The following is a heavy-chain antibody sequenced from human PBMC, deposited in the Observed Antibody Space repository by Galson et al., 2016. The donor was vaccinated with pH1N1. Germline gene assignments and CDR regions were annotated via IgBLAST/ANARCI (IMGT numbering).Heavy chain of an antibody. D-gene: IGHD6-13*01. CDR2: ILPILGIA. CDR3: ARSAAAVGNAFNI. J-gene: IGHJ3*02. CDR1: GGTFSSYT. Sequence: SVKVSCKASGGTFSSYTINWVRQAPGQGLEWMGRILPILGIANYAQMFQGRVTITADKSTSTAYMEVISLRSDDTAVYYCARSAAAVGNAFNIWGHGTLITVSS. V-gene: IGHV1-69*02.